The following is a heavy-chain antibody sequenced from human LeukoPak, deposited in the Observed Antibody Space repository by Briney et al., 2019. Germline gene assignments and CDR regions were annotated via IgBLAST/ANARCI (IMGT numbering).Heavy chain of an antibody. J-gene: IGHJ4*02. CDR1: GFIFSSYA. Sequence: GGSLRLSCAASGFIFSSYAMSWVRQAPGKGLEWVSFISDSGAITSYAGSVKGRFTMSRDNSKNTMSLQMNSLRTEDTAVCYCAPDLRGSAWSLDYWGQGTLVTVSS. V-gene: IGHV3-23*01. CDR2: ISDSGAIT. D-gene: IGHD6-13*01. CDR3: APDLRGSAWSLDY.